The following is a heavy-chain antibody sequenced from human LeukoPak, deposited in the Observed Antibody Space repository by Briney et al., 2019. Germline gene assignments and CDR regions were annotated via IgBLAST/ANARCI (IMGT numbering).Heavy chain of an antibody. D-gene: IGHD5-24*01. CDR3: ARTREYYFDY. V-gene: IGHV3-74*01. CDR1: GFTFSSYW. J-gene: IGHJ4*02. CDR2: ITSDGSST. Sequence: GGSLRLSCAASGFTFSSYWMHWVRQAPGKGLVWASRITSDGSSTTYADSVKGRFTISRDNAKNTVYLQMNSLRAEDTAVYYCARTREYYFDYWGQGTLVTVSS.